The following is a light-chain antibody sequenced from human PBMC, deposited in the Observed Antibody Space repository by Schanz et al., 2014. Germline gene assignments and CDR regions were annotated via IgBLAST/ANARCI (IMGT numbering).Light chain of an antibody. J-gene: IGLJ1*01. V-gene: IGLV1-40*01. CDR2: GNN. CDR1: SSNIGGGYD. CDR3: QSYDSSLSGYV. Sequence: QSVLTQPPSVSGAPGQRVTISCTGSSSNIGGGYDVHWYQQLPGTAPKLLIFGNNNRPSGVPDRFSGSKSGTSASLAITGLQAEDEADYYCQSYDSSLSGYVFGTGTKLTVL.